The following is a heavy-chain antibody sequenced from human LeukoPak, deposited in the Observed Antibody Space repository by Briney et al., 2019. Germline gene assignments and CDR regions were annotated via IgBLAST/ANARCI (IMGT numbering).Heavy chain of an antibody. CDR2: ISGSGDTT. Sequence: GGSLRLSCAASGFTFSSYVMSWVRQAPGKGLEWVSAISGSGDTTYYADSVKGRFTISRDNSKNTLYLQMNSLRAEDTAVYYCAKDRDDYVWGSYRPPLDYWGQGTLVTVSS. J-gene: IGHJ4*02. CDR1: GFTFSSYV. V-gene: IGHV3-23*01. D-gene: IGHD3-16*02. CDR3: AKDRDDYVWGSYRPPLDY.